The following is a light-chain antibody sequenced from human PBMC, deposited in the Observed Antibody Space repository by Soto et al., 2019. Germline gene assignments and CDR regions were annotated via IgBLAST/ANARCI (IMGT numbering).Light chain of an antibody. CDR3: QQTYSTPFT. CDR2: AAV. Sequence: DIQMTQSPLSLSVSLGDRVTITCGASQSISSYLNWYQQKTGKPPKLLIYAAVSLQSGIPSRFSAYGSGTDFTLTISSLQTEDFATYYCQQTYSTPFTFGQGTRLEIK. J-gene: IGKJ5*01. CDR1: QSISSY. V-gene: IGKV1-39*01.